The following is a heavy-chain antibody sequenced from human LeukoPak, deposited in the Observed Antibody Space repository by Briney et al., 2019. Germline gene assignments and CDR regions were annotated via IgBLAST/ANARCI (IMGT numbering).Heavy chain of an antibody. D-gene: IGHD2-2*01. V-gene: IGHV3-30*18. Sequence: GGSLRLSCAASGFLFCCYGMHWVRQAPGKGGVWVTVISHDGNYEYYAESVKGRFTISRDNSKNTLYLQMNSLRAEDTAVYYCAKDPGYCSSAICQPYIHSWGQGTLVTVSS. CDR2: ISHDGNYE. CDR1: GFLFCCYG. CDR3: AKDPGYCSSAICQPYIHS. J-gene: IGHJ4*02.